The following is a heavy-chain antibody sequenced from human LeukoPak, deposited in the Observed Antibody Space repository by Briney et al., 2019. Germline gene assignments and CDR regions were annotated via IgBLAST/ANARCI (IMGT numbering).Heavy chain of an antibody. V-gene: IGHV3-7*01. Sequence: GGSLRLSCAASGFTFSSCSMSWVRQAPGKGLEWVSNIKQDGSEKYYVDSVKGRFTISRDNAKNSLYLQMNSLRAEDTAVYYCAREMQFYYDFWSGYYTGYYYYGMDVWGQGTTVTVSS. D-gene: IGHD3-3*01. CDR2: IKQDGSEK. CDR3: AREMQFYYDFWSGYYTGYYYYGMDV. CDR1: GFTFSSCS. J-gene: IGHJ6*02.